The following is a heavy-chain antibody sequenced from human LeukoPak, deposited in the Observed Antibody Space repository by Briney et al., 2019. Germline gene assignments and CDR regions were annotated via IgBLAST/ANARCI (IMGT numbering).Heavy chain of an antibody. CDR1: GFTFSSYW. CDR3: AREPLRFGAPFDY. J-gene: IGHJ4*02. Sequence: GGSLRPSCAASGFTFSSYWMYWVRQAPGKGLVWVSRINSDGSSTIYADSVKGRFTISRDNAKNTLYLQMNSLRAEDTAVYYCAREPLRFGAPFDYWGQGTLVTVSS. D-gene: IGHD3-10*01. CDR2: INSDGSST. V-gene: IGHV3-74*01.